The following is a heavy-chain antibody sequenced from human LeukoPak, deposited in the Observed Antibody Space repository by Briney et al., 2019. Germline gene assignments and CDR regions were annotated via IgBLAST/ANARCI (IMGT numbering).Heavy chain of an antibody. CDR1: GFTFSNAW. J-gene: IGHJ3*02. CDR2: IKSKTDGGTT. CDR3: TTEDPMAPLVWKAFDI. D-gene: IGHD1-1*01. V-gene: IGHV3-15*01. Sequence: GGSLRLSCAASGFTFSNAWMSWVRQAPGKGLEWVGRIKSKTDGGTTDYAAPVKGRFTISRDDSKNTLYLQMNSLKTEDTAVYYCTTEDPMAPLVWKAFDIWGQGTMVTVSS.